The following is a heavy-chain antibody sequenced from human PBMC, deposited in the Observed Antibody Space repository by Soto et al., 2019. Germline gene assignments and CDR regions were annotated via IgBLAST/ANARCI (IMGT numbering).Heavy chain of an antibody. CDR1: GFTFSSYD. V-gene: IGHV3-13*01. D-gene: IGHD6-19*01. Sequence: GESLKISCAASGFTFSSYDMHWVRQATGKGLEWVSAIGTAGDTYYPGSVKGRFTISRENAKNSLYLQMNSLRAGDTAVYYCARKLPYSSGWYDYWGQGTLVTVSS. J-gene: IGHJ4*02. CDR3: ARKLPYSSGWYDY. CDR2: IGTAGDT.